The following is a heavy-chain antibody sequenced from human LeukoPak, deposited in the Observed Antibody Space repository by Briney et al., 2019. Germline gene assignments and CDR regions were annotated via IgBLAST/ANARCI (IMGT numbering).Heavy chain of an antibody. V-gene: IGHV4-59*01. CDR1: GGSISSYY. CDR3: ASHGDQDAFDI. D-gene: IGHD7-27*01. J-gene: IGHJ3*02. Sequence: PSETLSLTCTVSGGSISSYYWSWIRQPPGKGLEWIGYIYYSGSTNYNPSLKSRVTISVDTSMNQFSLKLSSVTAADTAVYYCASHGDQDAFDIWGQGTMVTVSS. CDR2: IYYSGST.